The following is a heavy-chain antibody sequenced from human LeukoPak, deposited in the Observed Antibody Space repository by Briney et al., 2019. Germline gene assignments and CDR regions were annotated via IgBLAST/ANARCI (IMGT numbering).Heavy chain of an antibody. D-gene: IGHD4-17*01. V-gene: IGHV4-39*07. CDR1: GGSISSSSYY. J-gene: IGHJ5*02. CDR2: IYYSGST. CDR3: ARVFRSTVTTRGWFDP. Sequence: PSETLSLTCTVSGGSISSSSYYWGWIRQPPGKGLEWIGSIYYSGSTYYNPSLKSRVTISVDTSKNQFSLKLSSVTAADTAVYYCARVFRSTVTTRGWFDPWGQGTLVTVSS.